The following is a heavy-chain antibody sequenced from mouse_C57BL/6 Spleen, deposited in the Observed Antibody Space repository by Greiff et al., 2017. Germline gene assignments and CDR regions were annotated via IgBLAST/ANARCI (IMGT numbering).Heavy chain of an antibody. CDR1: GYTFTDYY. V-gene: IGHV1-26*01. Sequence: EVQLLQSGPELVKPGASVKISCKASGYTFTDYYMNWVQQSHGKSLEWIGDINPKNGGTSYNQKFKGKATLTVDKSSSTSYMELRSLTSEDSAVYYCARGIGFDYGSSYYFDVWGQGTTLTVSS. D-gene: IGHD1-1*01. CDR2: INPKNGGT. J-gene: IGHJ2*01. CDR3: ARGIGFDYGSSYYFDV.